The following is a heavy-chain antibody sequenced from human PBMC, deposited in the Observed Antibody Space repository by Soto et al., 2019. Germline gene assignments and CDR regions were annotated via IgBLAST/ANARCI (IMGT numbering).Heavy chain of an antibody. CDR3: ATGRRYDILTGYMRY. CDR1: GYTLTELS. D-gene: IGHD3-9*01. V-gene: IGHV1-24*01. CDR2: FDPEDGET. J-gene: IGHJ4*02. Sequence: ASVKVSCKVSGYTLTELSMHWVRQAPGKGLEWMGGFDPEDGETIYAQKLQGRVTMTEDTSTDTAYMELSSLRSEDTAVYYCATGRRYDILTGYMRYWGQGTRVTVSS.